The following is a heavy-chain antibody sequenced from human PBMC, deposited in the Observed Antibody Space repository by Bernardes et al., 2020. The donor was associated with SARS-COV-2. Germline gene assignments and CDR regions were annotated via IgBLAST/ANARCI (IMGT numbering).Heavy chain of an antibody. CDR1: GIAFTSSA. Sequence: SVKVSCKASGIAFTSSAVQWVRQARGQRLEWMGWIDVDGGGTNYAQKFQERVTITWDVSTRTAYMDLSSLRSEDTAVYYCAAGPNWFDHCGQGTLLTVSS. V-gene: IGHV1-58*01. CDR2: IDVDGGGT. J-gene: IGHJ5*02. CDR3: AAGPNWFDH.